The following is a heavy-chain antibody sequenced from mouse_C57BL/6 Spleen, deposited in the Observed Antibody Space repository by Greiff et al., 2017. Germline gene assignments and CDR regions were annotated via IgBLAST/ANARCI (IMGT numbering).Heavy chain of an antibody. V-gene: IGHV1-62-2*01. Sequence: VKLVESGAELVKPGASVKLSCKASGYTFTEYTIHWVKQRPGQGLEWIGWFYPGSGSIKYNEKFKDKATLTADKSSSTAYMELSRLTSEDSAVYFCARHEKDYYGSSRAMDYWGQGTSVTVSS. D-gene: IGHD1-1*01. CDR2: FYPGSGSI. J-gene: IGHJ4*01. CDR1: GYTFTEYT. CDR3: ARHEKDYYGSSRAMDY.